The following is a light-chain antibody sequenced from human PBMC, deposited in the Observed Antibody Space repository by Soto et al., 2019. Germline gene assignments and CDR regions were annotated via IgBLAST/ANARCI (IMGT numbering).Light chain of an antibody. CDR3: QQRSNWLIT. CDR1: QSVSSN. Sequence: VFTQSAATLSVSPGERATLSCRASQSVSSNLAWYQQKPGQAPRLLIYDASNRATGIPARFSGSGSGTDFTLTISSLEPEDFAVYYCQQRSNWLITFGQGTRLENK. V-gene: IGKV3-11*01. J-gene: IGKJ5*01. CDR2: DAS.